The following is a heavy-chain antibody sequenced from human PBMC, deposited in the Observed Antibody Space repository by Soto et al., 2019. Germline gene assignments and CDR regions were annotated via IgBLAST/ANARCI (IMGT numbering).Heavy chain of an antibody. D-gene: IGHD2-2*01. Sequence: GGSLRLTCAASGFISRSYWMHWVRQVPGKGLVWVSRINGDGRSTSYADSVKGRFTISRDNAKNTLYLQMNSLRADDTAVYYCARAQYLADDAFDIWGQGAMVTVSS. CDR3: ARAQYLADDAFDI. CDR2: INGDGRST. CDR1: GFISRSYW. V-gene: IGHV3-74*01. J-gene: IGHJ3*02.